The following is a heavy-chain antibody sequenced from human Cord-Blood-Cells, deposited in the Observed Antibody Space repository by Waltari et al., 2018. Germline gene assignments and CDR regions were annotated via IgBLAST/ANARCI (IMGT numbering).Heavy chain of an antibody. D-gene: IGHD5-18*01. CDR3: ARAQWNVDTAMVFDY. V-gene: IGHV3-33*01. CDR2: IWYDGSNK. J-gene: IGHJ4*02. Sequence: GKGLEWVAVIWYDGSNKYYADSVKGRFTISRDNSKNTLYRQMNSLRAEDTAVYYCARAQWNVDTAMVFDYWGQGTLVTVSS.